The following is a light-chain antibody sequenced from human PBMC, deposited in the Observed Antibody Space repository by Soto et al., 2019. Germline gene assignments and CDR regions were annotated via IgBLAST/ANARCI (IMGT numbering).Light chain of an antibody. Sequence: QSALTQPASVSGSPGQSITISCTGTSSDVGGYNYVSWYQQHPGKAPKLMIYDVSNRPSGVSDRFSGSKSGNTASLTISGLQAEDEADDYCSSYSSSSTVHLVFGGGTKVTVL. CDR3: SSYSSSSTVHLV. V-gene: IGLV2-14*01. CDR2: DVS. J-gene: IGLJ2*01. CDR1: SSDVGGYNY.